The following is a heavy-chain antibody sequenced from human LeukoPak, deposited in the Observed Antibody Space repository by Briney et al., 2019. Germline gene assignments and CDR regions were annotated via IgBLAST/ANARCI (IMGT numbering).Heavy chain of an antibody. Sequence: SETLSLTCAVYGGSFSGYYWSWIRQPPGKGLEWIGEINHSGSTNYNPSLKSRVTISVDTSKNQFSLKLSSVTAANTAVYYCARGRPPLRCFDYWGQEPWSPSPQ. CDR1: GGSFSGYY. CDR3: ARGRPPLRCFDY. CDR2: INHSGST. J-gene: IGHJ4*01. V-gene: IGHV4-34*01. D-gene: IGHD3-3*01.